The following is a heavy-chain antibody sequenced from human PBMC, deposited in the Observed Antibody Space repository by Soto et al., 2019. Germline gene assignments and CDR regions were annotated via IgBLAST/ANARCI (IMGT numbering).Heavy chain of an antibody. CDR1: GGSISSSSYY. V-gene: IGHV4-39*01. Sequence: SSETLSLTCTVSGGSISSSSYYWGWIRQPPGKGLEWIGSIYYSGSTYYNPSLKSRVTISVDTSKNQFSLKLSSVTAADTAVYYCATHNSGFADYWGQGTLVTVSS. J-gene: IGHJ4*02. CDR2: IYYSGST. CDR3: ATHNSGFADY. D-gene: IGHD3-22*01.